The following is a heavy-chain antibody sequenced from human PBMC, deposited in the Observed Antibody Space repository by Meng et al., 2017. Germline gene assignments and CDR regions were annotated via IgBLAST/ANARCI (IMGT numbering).Heavy chain of an antibody. CDR2: IWYDGSNK. CDR1: GFTFSSYG. V-gene: IGHV3-33*01. D-gene: IGHD3-16*01. CDR3: ARAEGGYYYFDY. Sequence: GESLKISCAASGFTFSSYGMHWVRQAPGKGLEWVAVIWYDGSNKYYADSVKGRFTISRDNSKNTLHLQMNSLRAEDTAVYYCARAEGGYYYFDYWGQGTLVTVSS. J-gene: IGHJ4*02.